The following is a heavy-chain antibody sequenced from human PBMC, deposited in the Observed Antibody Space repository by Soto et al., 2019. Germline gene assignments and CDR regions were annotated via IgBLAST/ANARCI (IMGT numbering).Heavy chain of an antibody. CDR1: GYTFTNYH. CDR2: ISAYNGNT. J-gene: IGHJ4*02. CDR3: VRDTPPARE. V-gene: IGHV1-18*01. Sequence: QVQLVQSGAEVKKPGASVKVSCKASGYTFTNYHISWVRQAPGQGLEWMGWISAYNGNTNYAQKLQGRVPMTTDTATGTGYMALTSLSCDDTAVYYCVRDTPPAREWGQGTLVTVSS.